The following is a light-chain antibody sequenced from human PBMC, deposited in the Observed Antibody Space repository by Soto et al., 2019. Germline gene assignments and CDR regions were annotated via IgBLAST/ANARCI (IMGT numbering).Light chain of an antibody. Sequence: EIVMTQSPATLSVSPGEKATPSCRASQSVSSKLAWYPQKPGQAPRLLIYGASTRATGIPARFSGSGSGTEFTLTISSLQSEDFAVYYCQQYNNWPRTFGQGTKVDIK. CDR1: QSVSSK. CDR2: GAS. CDR3: QQYNNWPRT. V-gene: IGKV3-15*01. J-gene: IGKJ1*01.